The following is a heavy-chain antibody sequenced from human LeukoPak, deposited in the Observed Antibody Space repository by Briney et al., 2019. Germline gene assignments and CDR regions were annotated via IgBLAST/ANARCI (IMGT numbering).Heavy chain of an antibody. CDR3: ARLGGGSGYDFVNNWFDP. Sequence: SETLSLTCTVYGGSFSANYWNWIRQPPGKGLEWIGYIHYTGRTNYNPSLKSRLTISIDTSKNQFSLTLTPVTPADTAVYYCARLGGGSGYDFVNNWFDPWGQGTLVTVSS. V-gene: IGHV4-59*01. D-gene: IGHD5-12*01. CDR1: GGSFSANY. J-gene: IGHJ5*02. CDR2: IHYTGRT.